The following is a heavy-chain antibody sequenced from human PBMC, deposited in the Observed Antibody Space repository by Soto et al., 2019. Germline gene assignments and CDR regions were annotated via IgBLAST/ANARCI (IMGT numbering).Heavy chain of an antibody. CDR1: VGTFSTYT. V-gene: IGHV1-69*06. Sequence: SVKVSCKGAVGTFSTYTFSWVRQAPGQGLDRMGRIIPIFGTPYYAQKFQGRVTITADKSTSTVYMELSSLRSDDTAVYFCARGLECRGYCLDKPTWFAPWGQGTLVTVSS. CDR3: ARGLECRGYCLDKPTWFAP. D-gene: IGHD2-15*01. CDR2: IIPIFGTP. J-gene: IGHJ5*02.